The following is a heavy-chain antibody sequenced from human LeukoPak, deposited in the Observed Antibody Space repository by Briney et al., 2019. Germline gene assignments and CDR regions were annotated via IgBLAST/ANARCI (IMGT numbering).Heavy chain of an antibody. Sequence: ASVKVSCKTSGYTFTGYFLHWVRQAPGQGLEWVGWINPNSGGTNYAQKFQGRVTMTRDTSISTAYMELSRLSSDDTAVYYCARGHTTVTFPLPPHYYYGMDVWGQGTTVTVSS. D-gene: IGHD4-17*01. V-gene: IGHV1-2*02. J-gene: IGHJ6*02. CDR1: GYTFTGYF. CDR3: ARGHTTVTFPLPPHYYYGMDV. CDR2: INPNSGGT.